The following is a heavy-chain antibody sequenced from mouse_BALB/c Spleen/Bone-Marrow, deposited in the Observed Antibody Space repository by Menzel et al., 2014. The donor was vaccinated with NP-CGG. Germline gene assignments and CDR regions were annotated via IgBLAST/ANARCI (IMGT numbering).Heavy chain of an antibody. D-gene: IGHD2-1*01. CDR1: GYAFTNYL. Sequence: VQLQQSGAELVRPGTSVKVSCKASGYAFTNYLIEWIKQRPGQGLEWIGVINPGSGGTNYNEKFKGKATLTADKSSSTAYMQLSSLTSDDSAVYFCARRIYYAMGYWGQGTTLTVSS. CDR3: ARRIYYAMGY. J-gene: IGHJ2*01. V-gene: IGHV1-54*01. CDR2: INPGSGGT.